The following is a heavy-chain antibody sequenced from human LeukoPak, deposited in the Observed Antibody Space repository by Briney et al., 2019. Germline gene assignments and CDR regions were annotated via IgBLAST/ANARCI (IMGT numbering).Heavy chain of an antibody. CDR2: FYSGGSS. CDR3: ARDRGYGYGFFDY. J-gene: IGHJ4*02. Sequence: GGSLRLSCAASGFTVRSIYMTWVRQAPGKGLEWVSSFYSGGSSYYADSVKGRFIISRDSSTDTLYLQMNSLRVEDTAVYFCARDRGYGYGFFDYWGQGTLVSVSS. V-gene: IGHV3-53*01. CDR1: GFTVRSIY. D-gene: IGHD5-18*01.